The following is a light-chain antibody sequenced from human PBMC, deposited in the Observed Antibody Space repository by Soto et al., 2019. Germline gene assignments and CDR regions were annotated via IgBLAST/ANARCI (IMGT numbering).Light chain of an antibody. V-gene: IGKV1-39*01. J-gene: IGKJ5*01. Sequence: DIQMTQSPSSLSSSVVDRVTITCRASQTINRFLHWYQQKPGRAPNLLIFDASTLHTGVPSRFSGGGSGADFTLTISSLQPEDFATYYCQQSFSTPITFGQGTRLEIK. CDR1: QTINRF. CDR3: QQSFSTPIT. CDR2: DAS.